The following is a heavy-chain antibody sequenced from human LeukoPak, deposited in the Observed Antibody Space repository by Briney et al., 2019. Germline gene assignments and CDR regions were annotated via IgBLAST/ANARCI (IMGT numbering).Heavy chain of an antibody. V-gene: IGHV3-66*01. CDR1: GFSVIRNY. D-gene: IGHD1-1*01. CDR3: ARKTDHRTGGDY. CDR2: IYSGGRT. Sequence: GRSLRLSCAASGFSVIRNYMTWVRQAPGEGLERVSLIYSGGRTSYADSVKGRFTISRDNSKNTLYLQMNSLRAEDTAVYYCARKTDHRTGGDYWGQGTLVTVSS. J-gene: IGHJ4*02.